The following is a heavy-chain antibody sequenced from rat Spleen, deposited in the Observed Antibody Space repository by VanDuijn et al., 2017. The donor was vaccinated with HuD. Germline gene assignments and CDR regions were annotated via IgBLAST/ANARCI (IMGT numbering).Heavy chain of an antibody. CDR1: GFTFSDFY. J-gene: IGHJ2*01. CDR3: ARHLRRAPDY. Sequence: EVQLVESGGGLVQPGRSLKLSCVASGFTFSDFYMAWVRQAPTKGLEWVAYISTGGGRPYYRDSVKGRFTISRENTKNTQYLQMDSLRSEDTATYYWARHLRRAPDYWGQGVMVTVSS. V-gene: IGHV5S13*01. CDR2: ISTGGGRP. D-gene: IGHD1-11*01.